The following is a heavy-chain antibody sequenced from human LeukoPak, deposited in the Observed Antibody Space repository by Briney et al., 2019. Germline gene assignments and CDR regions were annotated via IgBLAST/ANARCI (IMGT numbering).Heavy chain of an antibody. D-gene: IGHD3-3*01. V-gene: IGHV3-30*02. CDR1: GFTFSSYG. CDR3: ARNGDFWSGYFPYSDY. Sequence: GGSLRLSCAASGFTFSSYGMHWVRQAPGKGLEWVAFIRYDGSNKYYADSVKGRFTISRDNSKNTLYLQMNSLRAEDTAVYYCARNGDFWSGYFPYSDYWGQGTLVTVSS. CDR2: IRYDGSNK. J-gene: IGHJ4*02.